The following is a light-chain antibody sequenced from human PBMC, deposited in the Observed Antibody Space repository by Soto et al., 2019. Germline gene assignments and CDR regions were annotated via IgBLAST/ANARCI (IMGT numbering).Light chain of an antibody. CDR1: QSVSRN. CDR3: QQYNSWPPYT. J-gene: IGKJ2*01. Sequence: EIVMTQSPVTLSVSPGERATLSCRASQSVSRNLAWYQQKPGQAPRLLIYGASTRATGIPARFSGSGSGTEFTLTISSLQSEDFAVYFCQQYNSWPPYTFGQGTKLEIK. V-gene: IGKV3-15*01. CDR2: GAS.